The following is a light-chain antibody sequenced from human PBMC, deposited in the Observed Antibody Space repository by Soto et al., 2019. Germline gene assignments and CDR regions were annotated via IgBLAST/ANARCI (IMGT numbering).Light chain of an antibody. CDR3: SSYTSNSAPVV. CDR1: NSDVGGYSY. CDR2: EVS. J-gene: IGLJ2*01. Sequence: QSVLTQPASVSGSPGQSITISCTGTNSDVGGYSYVSWYQQHAGKAPKLMIYEVSNRPSWVSSRFSASKSGNTASLTISGLQAEDEADYYCSSYTSNSAPVVFGGGTKLTVL. V-gene: IGLV2-14*03.